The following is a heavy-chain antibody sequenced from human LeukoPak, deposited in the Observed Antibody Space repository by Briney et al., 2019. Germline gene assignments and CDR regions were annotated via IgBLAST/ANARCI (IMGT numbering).Heavy chain of an antibody. CDR1: GDSVSSNSAA. Sequence: SQTLSLTCAISGDSVSSNSAAWNWIRQSPSRGLEWLGRTYYRSKWYNDYAVSVKSRITINPDTSKNQFSLQLNSVTPEDTAVYYCARADTAMVNYYYYMDVWGKGTTVTVSS. CDR2: TYYRSKWYN. CDR3: ARADTAMVNYYYYMDV. V-gene: IGHV6-1*01. D-gene: IGHD5-18*01. J-gene: IGHJ6*03.